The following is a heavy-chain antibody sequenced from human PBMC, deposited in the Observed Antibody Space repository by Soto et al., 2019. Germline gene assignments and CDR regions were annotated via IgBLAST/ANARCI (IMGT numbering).Heavy chain of an antibody. V-gene: IGHV3-74*03. CDR2: ISSDGSST. D-gene: IGHD1-1*01. CDR3: ATAGTGTFTY. Sequence: EVQLVESGGGLVQPGGSLRLSCAASGFTFSGSWMHWVRQAPGKGLVWVSRISSDGSSTTYADSVKGRFTISRDNAKTMLYLQLTSLRAEDTAVYYCATAGTGTFTYWGKGTLATVPS. J-gene: IGHJ4*02. CDR1: GFTFSGSW.